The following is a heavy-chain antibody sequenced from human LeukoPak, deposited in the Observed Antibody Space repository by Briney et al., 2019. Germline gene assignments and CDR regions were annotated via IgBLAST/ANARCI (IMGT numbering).Heavy chain of an antibody. CDR1: GGSISSYY. CDR3: ARTYDFWSGSYFDY. CDR2: IYYSGST. D-gene: IGHD3-3*01. Sequence: PSETLSLTCTVSGGSISSYYWSWIRQPPGKGLEWIGYIYYSGSTNYNPSLKSRVTISVDTSKNQFSLKLSSVTAADTAVYYCARTYDFWSGSYFDYWGQGILVTVSS. J-gene: IGHJ4*02. V-gene: IGHV4-59*01.